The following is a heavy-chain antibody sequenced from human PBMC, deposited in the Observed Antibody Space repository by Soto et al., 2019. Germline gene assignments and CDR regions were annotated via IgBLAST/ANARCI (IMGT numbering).Heavy chain of an antibody. Sequence: LSLTCAVSGDSITSNHWNWIRQPPGRGLEWIGYIYNSGTTKYNPSLKSRVIISVDTSKNQLSLKLSSVTAADTAVYYCARVSMSTVSWGFDPWGQGTLVT. CDR3: ARVSMSTVSWGFDP. J-gene: IGHJ5*02. CDR1: GDSITSNH. V-gene: IGHV4-59*01. CDR2: IYNSGTT. D-gene: IGHD4-4*01.